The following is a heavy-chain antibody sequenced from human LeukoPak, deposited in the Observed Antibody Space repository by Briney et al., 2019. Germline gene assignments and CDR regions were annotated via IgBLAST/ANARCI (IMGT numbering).Heavy chain of an antibody. CDR3: ARRPPLGPDDAFDI. CDR1: GGTFGSYA. CDR2: IIPIFGTA. Sequence: SVKVSCKASGGTFGSYAISWVRQAPGQGLEWMGGIIPIFGTANYAQKFQGRVTITADESTSTAYMELSSLRSEDTAVYYCARRPPLGPDDAFDIWGQGTMVTVSS. V-gene: IGHV1-69*13. J-gene: IGHJ3*02.